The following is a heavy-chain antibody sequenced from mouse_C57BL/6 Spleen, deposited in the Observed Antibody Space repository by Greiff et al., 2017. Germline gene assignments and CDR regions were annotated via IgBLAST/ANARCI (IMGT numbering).Heavy chain of an antibody. CDR1: GYTFTSYR. Sequence: QVQLQQPGAELVKPGASVKMSCKASGYTFTSYRITWVKQRPGKGLEWIGDFYPGSGSTNYNEKFKSKATLTVDTSSSTVYMQLSSLTSEDSAVYYCARYDSYYVLSMDYWGQGTSVTVSS. V-gene: IGHV1-55*01. D-gene: IGHD2-3*01. CDR2: FYPGSGST. CDR3: ARYDSYYVLSMDY. J-gene: IGHJ4*01.